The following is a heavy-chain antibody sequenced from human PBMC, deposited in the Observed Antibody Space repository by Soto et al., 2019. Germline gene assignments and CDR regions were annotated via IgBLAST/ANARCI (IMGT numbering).Heavy chain of an antibody. D-gene: IGHD3-10*01. CDR2: IGTAGDT. CDR3: AGGSGSYLGGYYGMDV. V-gene: IGHV3-13*04. CDR1: GFTFSSYA. J-gene: IGHJ6*02. Sequence: EVQLVESGGGWVQPGGSLRLSFAASGFTFSSYARHWVRQATGKVLEWASAIGTAGDTYYPGSVKGRFTISRENAKNSLYLQMNSLRAGDTAVYYCAGGSGSYLGGYYGMDVWGQGTTVTVSS.